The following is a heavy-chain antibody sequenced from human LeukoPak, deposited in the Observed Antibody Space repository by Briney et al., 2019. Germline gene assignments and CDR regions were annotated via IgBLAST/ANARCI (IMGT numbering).Heavy chain of an antibody. Sequence: PGGSLRLSCAASGFTFSSYAMSWVRQAPGKGLEWVSAISGSGGSTYYADSVKGRFTISRDNSKNTLYLQMNSLRAEDTAVYYCAKAHGSGSYYYYYYGMDVWGQGTTATVSS. D-gene: IGHD3-10*01. CDR3: AKAHGSGSYYYYYYGMDV. CDR1: GFTFSSYA. V-gene: IGHV3-23*01. CDR2: ISGSGGST. J-gene: IGHJ6*02.